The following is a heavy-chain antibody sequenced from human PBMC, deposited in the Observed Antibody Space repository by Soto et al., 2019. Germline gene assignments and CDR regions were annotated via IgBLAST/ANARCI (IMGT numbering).Heavy chain of an antibody. CDR3: ARGGDTGSWYYFQF. J-gene: IGHJ4*02. V-gene: IGHV4-34*01. CDR1: RGSFSGYY. Sequence: SETLSLTCAAYRGSFSGYYWSWIRQPPGKGLEWIGEINHSGSTNYNPSLKSRVTISVDTSKNQFSLELNSVTAADTAVYYCARGGDTGSWYYFQFWGQGSLVTVSS. D-gene: IGHD6-13*01. CDR2: INHSGST.